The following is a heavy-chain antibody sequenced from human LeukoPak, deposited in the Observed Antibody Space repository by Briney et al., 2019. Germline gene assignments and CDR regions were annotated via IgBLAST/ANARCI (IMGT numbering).Heavy chain of an antibody. CDR3: AKGGRVVISMGDAFDI. D-gene: IGHD2-15*01. CDR1: GFTFSSYA. V-gene: IGHV3-30*04. Sequence: SGGSLRLSCAASGFTFSSYAMHWVRQAPGKGLEWVAVISSDGSTKYYEDSVKGRFTISRDNSKKTLYLQMNSLRAEDTAVYYCAKGGRVVISMGDAFDIWGQGTTVTVSS. CDR2: ISSDGSTK. J-gene: IGHJ3*02.